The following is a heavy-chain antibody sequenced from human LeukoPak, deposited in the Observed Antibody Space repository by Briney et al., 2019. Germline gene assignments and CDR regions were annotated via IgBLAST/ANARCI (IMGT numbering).Heavy chain of an antibody. Sequence: PGGSLRLSCAASGFTFSSYAMSWVRQAPGKGLEWVSVISGGGGSTYYADSVKGRFTISRYNSKSTLYLQMNILRAEDTAIYYCAKARFGVLTRWDYWGQGTLVTVSS. CDR3: AKARFGVLTRWDY. D-gene: IGHD3-3*01. CDR2: ISGGGGST. CDR1: GFTFSSYA. J-gene: IGHJ4*02. V-gene: IGHV3-23*01.